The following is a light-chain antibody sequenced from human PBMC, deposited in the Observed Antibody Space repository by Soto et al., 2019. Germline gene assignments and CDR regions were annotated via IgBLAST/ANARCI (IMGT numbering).Light chain of an antibody. CDR2: AAS. CDR1: QDIRND. Sequence: AIQMTQSPSSLFASVGDRVTITCRASQDIRNDLGWYQQKPGKAPKVLLYAASSLQSGVPSRFSDSGSGTDFTLTVSSLQPEDFATYDCLQDYSYPWTFGQGTRVDIK. V-gene: IGKV1-6*01. J-gene: IGKJ1*01. CDR3: LQDYSYPWT.